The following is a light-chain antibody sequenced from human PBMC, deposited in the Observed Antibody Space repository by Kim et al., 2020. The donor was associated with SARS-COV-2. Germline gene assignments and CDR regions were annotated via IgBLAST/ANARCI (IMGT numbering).Light chain of an antibody. CDR3: HQRSNWPLT. CDR2: DAS. Sequence: LSPGERVTRSCRARQSVGSYLDWFQQRPGQAPRLLIYDASNRATGIPARFSGGGSGTDFTLTISSLQPEDFAVYYCHQRSNWPLTFGGGTKVDIK. CDR1: QSVGSY. J-gene: IGKJ4*01. V-gene: IGKV3-11*01.